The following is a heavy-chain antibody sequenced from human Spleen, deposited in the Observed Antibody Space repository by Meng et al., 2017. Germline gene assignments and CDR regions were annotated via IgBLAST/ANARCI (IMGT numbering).Heavy chain of an antibody. Sequence: GGSLRLSCVASGFTVSSYWMTWVRQAPGKGLEWVANIKSDGSEKYYVDSVKGRFRISRDNAKNSLYRQMNSLRAEDTAVYYCARPGKRVLVDWGQGTLVTVSS. J-gene: IGHJ4*02. CDR1: GFTVSSYW. V-gene: IGHV3-7*01. CDR3: ARPGKRVLVD. CDR2: IKSDGSEK.